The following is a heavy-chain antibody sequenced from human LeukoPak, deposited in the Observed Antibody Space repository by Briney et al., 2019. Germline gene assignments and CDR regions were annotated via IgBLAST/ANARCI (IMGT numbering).Heavy chain of an antibody. CDR1: GFTFSSYS. CDR3: ARDFLPGTTRQSYY. V-gene: IGHV3-21*01. D-gene: IGHD1-1*01. CDR2: ISSSSSYI. Sequence: GGSLRLSCAASGFTFSSYSMNWVRQAPGKGLEWVSSISSSSSYIYYADSVKGRFTISRDNSKNTLYLQMNSLRAEDTAVYYCARDFLPGTTRQSYYWGQGTLVTVSS. J-gene: IGHJ4*02.